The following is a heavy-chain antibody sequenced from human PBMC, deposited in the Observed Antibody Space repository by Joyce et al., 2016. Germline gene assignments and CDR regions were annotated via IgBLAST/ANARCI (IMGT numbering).Heavy chain of an antibody. J-gene: IGHJ5*02. V-gene: IGHV3-74*01. CDR3: VRGISARPGGPNWFDP. CDR2: INTDGSST. D-gene: IGHD6-6*01. CDR1: GFSFSGYW. Sequence: EVQLVESGGGLVQPGGSLRLSCAASGFSFSGYWIHWVRQAPGKGMVWCSRINTDGSSTRCADSVKGRFTISRDNAKNTLYLQMNSLRAEDTAVYYCVRGISARPGGPNWFDPWGQGTLVTVSS.